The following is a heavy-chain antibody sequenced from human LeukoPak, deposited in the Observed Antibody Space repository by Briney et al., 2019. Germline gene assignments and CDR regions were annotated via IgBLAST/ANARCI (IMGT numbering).Heavy chain of an antibody. CDR3: AKDFSGSYWYFDY. CDR1: GFTFSSCA. CDR2: ISYDGSNK. Sequence: PGGSLRLSCSASGFTFSSCAMHWVRQAPGKGLEWVAVISYDGSNKYYADSVKGRFTISRDNSKNTLYLQMNSLRAEDTAVYYCAKDFSGSYWYFDYWGQGSLVTVSS. D-gene: IGHD1-26*01. V-gene: IGHV3-30*18. J-gene: IGHJ4*02.